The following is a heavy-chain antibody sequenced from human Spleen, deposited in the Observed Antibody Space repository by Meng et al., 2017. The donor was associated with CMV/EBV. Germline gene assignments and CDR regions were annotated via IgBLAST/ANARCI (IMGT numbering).Heavy chain of an antibody. V-gene: IGHV3-53*01. J-gene: IGHJ6*02. CDR3: ARGIGVGICLAF. D-gene: IGHD1-26*01. CDR2: IYSGGST. CDR1: GFTVSSNY. Sequence: GESLQISCAASGFTVSSNYMTWVRQAQGKGLEWVSVIYSGGSTYYADSVKGRFTISRDNSKNTGYLQMNSLRAQDTAVYYCARGIGVGICLAFWGQGTKVTVSS.